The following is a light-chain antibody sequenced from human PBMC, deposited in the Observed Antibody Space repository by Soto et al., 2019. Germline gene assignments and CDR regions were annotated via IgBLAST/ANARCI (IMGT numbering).Light chain of an antibody. J-gene: IGKJ2*02. CDR3: QQYGTSPCT. CDR1: QSVTSNS. V-gene: IGKV3-20*01. Sequence: EIVLTQSPGTLSLSSGERATLSCRASQSVTSNSLAWYQQRPVQAPRLLIYGSSSRATGIPDRFSVSGSGTDFTLIISRLEPEDFAMYYCQQYGTSPCTFGQGTRLEIK. CDR2: GSS.